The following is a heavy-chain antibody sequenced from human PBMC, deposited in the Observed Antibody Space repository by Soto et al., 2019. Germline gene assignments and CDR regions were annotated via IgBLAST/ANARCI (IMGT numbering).Heavy chain of an antibody. CDR2: ISSGGGST. CDR3: AKRAGSSGYYYFDY. D-gene: IGHD3-22*01. Sequence: EVQLLESGGGLVQPGGSLRLSCAASGFIFSTYVMTWVRQAPGKGLEWVSAISSGGGSTYYADSVQGRFTISRDNSKNTLYLQMNSLRVEDTAVYYCAKRAGSSGYYYFDYWGQGTLVTVSS. J-gene: IGHJ4*02. V-gene: IGHV3-23*01. CDR1: GFIFSTYV.